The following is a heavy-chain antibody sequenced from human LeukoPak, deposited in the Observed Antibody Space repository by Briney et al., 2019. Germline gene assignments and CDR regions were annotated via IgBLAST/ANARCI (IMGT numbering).Heavy chain of an antibody. CDR1: GYTFTSYA. CDR2: INTNTGNL. D-gene: IGHD2-2*02. CDR3: ARAYAYCSSTSCYTGIGTFYGMDV. Sequence: GASVKLSCKASGYTFTSYAMNWVRQAPGQGLEWMGWINTNTGNLTYAHGFTGRFVYSLDTSVSTAYLQISSLKAEDTAVYYCARAYAYCSSTSCYTGIGTFYGMDVWGQGTTGTVSS. J-gene: IGHJ6*02. V-gene: IGHV7-4-1*02.